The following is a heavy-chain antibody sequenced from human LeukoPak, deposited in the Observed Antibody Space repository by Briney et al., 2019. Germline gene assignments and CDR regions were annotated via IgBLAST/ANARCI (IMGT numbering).Heavy chain of an antibody. CDR3: AREVPAAMSSSGWFDP. Sequence: SETLSLTCTVSGGSNSSYYWSWIRQPPGKGLEWIGYIYYSGSTNYNPSLKSRVTISVDTSKNQFSLKLSSVTAADTAVYYCAREVPAAMSSSGWFDPWGQGTLVTVSS. J-gene: IGHJ5*02. CDR1: GGSNSSYY. CDR2: IYYSGST. D-gene: IGHD2-2*01. V-gene: IGHV4-59*01.